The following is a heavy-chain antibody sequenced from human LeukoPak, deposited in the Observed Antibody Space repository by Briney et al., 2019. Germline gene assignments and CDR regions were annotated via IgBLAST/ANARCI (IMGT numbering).Heavy chain of an antibody. V-gene: IGHV4-39*07. CDR2: MYYSGNT. J-gene: IGHJ5*02. D-gene: IGHD6-6*01. Sequence: SETLSLTCTVSGGSISSSGPYWGWIRQPPGKGLEWIGSMYYSGNTYNPSLKSRVTISVDTSKNQFSLNLTSVNAADTAIYYCARVMAARREDLNWFDTWGQGTLVTVSS. CDR1: GGSISSSGPY. CDR3: ARVMAARREDLNWFDT.